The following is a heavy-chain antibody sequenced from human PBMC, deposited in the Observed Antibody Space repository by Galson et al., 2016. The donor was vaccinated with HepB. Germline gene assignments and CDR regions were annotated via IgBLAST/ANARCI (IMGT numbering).Heavy chain of an antibody. CDR1: GGSIGSSSYY. D-gene: IGHD2-21*02. CDR2: TYTLGNS. J-gene: IGHJ3*02. CDR3: AMRPRIATGDNVAFDI. V-gene: IGHV4-61*02. Sequence: LSLTCSVSGGSIGSSSYYWSWIRQPAGKGLEWIGRTYTLGNSNFNPSLKSRVTISVDTSKNQFSLKLSSVTAADTGVYYWAMRPRIATGDNVAFDIWGRGTKVTVSS.